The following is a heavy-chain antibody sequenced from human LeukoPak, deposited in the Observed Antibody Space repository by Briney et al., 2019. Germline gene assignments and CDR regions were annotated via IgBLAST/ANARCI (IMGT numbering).Heavy chain of an antibody. Sequence: ASVKVSCKASGYTFTTYAMHWVRQAPGQRLEWMAWINGGSGNTKYSQKFQGRVIITRDTSASTVYMELSSLRSEDTAVYYCARGRVATIALSYWGKGTLVTVSS. V-gene: IGHV1-3*01. D-gene: IGHD5-12*01. CDR1: GYTFTTYA. CDR2: INGGSGNT. J-gene: IGHJ4*02. CDR3: ARGRVATIALSY.